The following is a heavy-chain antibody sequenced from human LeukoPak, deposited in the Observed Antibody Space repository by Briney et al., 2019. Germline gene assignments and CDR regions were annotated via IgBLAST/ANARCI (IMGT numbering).Heavy chain of an antibody. V-gene: IGHV4-30-2*01. D-gene: IGHD2-15*01. J-gene: IGHJ5*02. CDR3: ARGLGYCSGGSCYNGWFDP. CDR2: IYHSGST. Sequence: PSQTLSLTCAVPGGSISSGGYSWSWIRQPPGKGLEWIGYIYHSGSTYYNPSLKSRVTISVDRSKNQFSLKLSSVTAADTAVYYCARGLGYCSGGSCYNGWFDPWGQGTLVTVSS. CDR1: GGSISSGGYS.